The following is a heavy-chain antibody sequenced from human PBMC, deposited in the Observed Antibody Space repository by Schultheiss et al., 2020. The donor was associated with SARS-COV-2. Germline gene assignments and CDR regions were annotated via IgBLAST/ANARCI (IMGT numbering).Heavy chain of an antibody. CDR1: GDSITTFY. Sequence: SQTLSLTCTVSGDSITTFYWNWIRRPPGKGLEWIGYIYYSGSTNYNPSLMSRVTMSVDTSKNQFSLEMTSVTPADTAVYYCARRGDYGDYVDYWGQGTLVTVSS. D-gene: IGHD4-17*01. CDR3: ARRGDYGDYVDY. CDR2: IYYSGST. J-gene: IGHJ4*02. V-gene: IGHV4-59*08.